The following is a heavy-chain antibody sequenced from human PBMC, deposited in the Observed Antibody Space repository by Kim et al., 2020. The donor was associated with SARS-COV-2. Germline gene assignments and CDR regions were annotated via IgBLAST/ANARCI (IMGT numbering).Heavy chain of an antibody. D-gene: IGHD3-16*01. Sequence: GESLQISCQGSGYPFTDYWIGWVRQMPGKGLEWMAIIYPGDSDTKYSPSFQGQVTISADKSISTAYLQWSSLRASDTAMYYCARHYEAGWYFYIDVWGKGTTVTVS. CDR2: IYPGDSDT. CDR3: ARHYEAGWYFYIDV. V-gene: IGHV5-51*01. CDR1: GYPFTDYW. J-gene: IGHJ6*03.